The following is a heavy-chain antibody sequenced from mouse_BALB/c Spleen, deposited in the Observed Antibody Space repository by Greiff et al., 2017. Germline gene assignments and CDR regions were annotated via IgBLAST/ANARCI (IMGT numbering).Heavy chain of an antibody. Sequence: EVQLVESGPELVKPGASVKMSCKASGYTFTSYVMHWVKQKPGQGLEWIGYINPYNDGTKYNEKFKGKATLTSDKSSSTAYMELSSLTSEDSAVYYCARGGRTYAMDDWGQGTSVTVSS. CDR3: ARGGRTYAMDD. CDR2: INPYNDGT. V-gene: IGHV1-14*01. J-gene: IGHJ4*01. D-gene: IGHD1-1*02. CDR1: GYTFTSYV.